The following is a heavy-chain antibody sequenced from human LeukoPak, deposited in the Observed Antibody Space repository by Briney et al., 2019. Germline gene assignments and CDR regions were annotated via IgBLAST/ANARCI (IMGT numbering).Heavy chain of an antibody. CDR3: ARAVESVTTIDY. CDR1: GYTFSDYY. J-gene: IGHJ4*02. V-gene: IGHV1-2*02. D-gene: IGHD4-17*01. Sequence: ASVKVSCKASGYTFSDYYMHWVRQAPGQGLEWMGWINPNSGGTNYAQKFQGRVTMTRDTSIRTAYMGLGRLTSNDTAVYYCARAVESVTTIDYWGQGTLVTVSS. CDR2: INPNSGGT.